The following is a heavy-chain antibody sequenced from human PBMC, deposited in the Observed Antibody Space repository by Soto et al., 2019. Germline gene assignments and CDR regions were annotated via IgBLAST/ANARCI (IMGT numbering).Heavy chain of an antibody. Sequence: EVQLLESGGGLVQPGGSLRLSYAASGFTFGTYAMKWLRQAPGRGLECVSFISGSGRTTYYADSVKGRFTVSRDNSKNTMYLHMNSLRAEDTALYYCAKFRGPSYSYYYMDVWGKGTTVTVSS. CDR1: GFTFGTYA. V-gene: IGHV3-23*01. J-gene: IGHJ6*03. D-gene: IGHD3-16*01. CDR2: ISGSGRTT. CDR3: AKFRGPSYSYYYMDV.